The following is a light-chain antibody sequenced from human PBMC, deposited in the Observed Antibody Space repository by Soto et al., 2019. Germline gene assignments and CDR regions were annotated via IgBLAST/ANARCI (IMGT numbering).Light chain of an antibody. CDR2: DXX. CDR3: LLSYSGARPVV. Sequence: QAVVTQEPSLTVSPGGTVTLTCGSSTGAVTSGHYPYWFQQKPGQAPRTLIYDXXXXXXXXXXXXXXSLLGGKAALTLSGXXPEDEXXXYCLLSYSGARPVVFGGGTKLTVL. CDR1: TGAVTSGHY. J-gene: IGLJ2*01. V-gene: IGLV7-46*01.